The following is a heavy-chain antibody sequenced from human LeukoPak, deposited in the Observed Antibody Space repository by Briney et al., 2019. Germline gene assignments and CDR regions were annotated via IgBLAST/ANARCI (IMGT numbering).Heavy chain of an antibody. CDR1: GYTFTGYY. J-gene: IGHJ4*02. CDR2: INPNSGGT. D-gene: IGHD3-10*01. CDR3: ARVPQHYGSGSPLIDY. Sequence: ASVKVSCKASGYTFTGYYMHWVRQAPGQGLEWMGWINPNSGGTNYAQKFQGRVTMTRDTSISTAYMELSRLRSDDTAVYYCARVPQHYGSGSPLIDYWGQGTLVTVSS. V-gene: IGHV1-2*02.